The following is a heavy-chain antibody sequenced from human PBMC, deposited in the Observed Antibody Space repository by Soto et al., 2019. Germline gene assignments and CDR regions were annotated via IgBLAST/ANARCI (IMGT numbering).Heavy chain of an antibody. CDR2: ISWNSGSI. D-gene: IGHD4-17*01. CDR1: GFTFDDYA. Sequence: GGSLRLSCAASGFTFDDYAMHWVRQAPGKGLEWVSGISWNSGSIGYADSVKGRFTISRDNAKNSLYLQMNSLRAEDTALYYCAKDLNYGDKGVFDYWGQGTLVTVSS. V-gene: IGHV3-9*01. J-gene: IGHJ4*02. CDR3: AKDLNYGDKGVFDY.